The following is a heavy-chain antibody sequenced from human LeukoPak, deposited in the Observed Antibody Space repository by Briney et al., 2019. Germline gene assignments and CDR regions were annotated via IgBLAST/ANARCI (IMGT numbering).Heavy chain of an antibody. Sequence: ASVKVSCKASGYTFTAYYMHWVRQAPGQGLEWMGWINPNSGGTNYAQKFQGRVTMTRDTSISTAYMELSRLRSDDTAVYYCARYCSGGSCYSALDYWGQGTLVTVSS. CDR3: ARYCSGGSCYSALDY. CDR2: INPNSGGT. J-gene: IGHJ4*02. V-gene: IGHV1-2*02. D-gene: IGHD2-15*01. CDR1: GYTFTAYY.